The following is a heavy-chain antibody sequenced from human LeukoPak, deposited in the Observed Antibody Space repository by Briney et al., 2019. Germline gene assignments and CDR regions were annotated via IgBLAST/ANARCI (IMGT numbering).Heavy chain of an antibody. V-gene: IGHV4-39*01. CDR1: GGSISSTTYY. CDR3: ARHDSSGPYNAFDI. J-gene: IGHJ3*02. D-gene: IGHD3-22*01. Sequence: SETLSLTCTVSGGSISSTTYYWGWIRQPPGKGLEWIGSIYHSGNIYYNPSLKSRVTISVDTSKSQFSLKLSSVTAADTAVYYCARHDSSGPYNAFDIWGQGTMVTVSS. CDR2: IYHSGNI.